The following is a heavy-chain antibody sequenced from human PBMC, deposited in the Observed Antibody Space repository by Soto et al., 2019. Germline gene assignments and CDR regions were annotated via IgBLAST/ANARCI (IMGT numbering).Heavy chain of an antibody. J-gene: IGHJ4*02. D-gene: IGHD3-3*01. CDR1: GFTFSSYA. Sequence: GGSLRLSCAASGFTFSSYAMSWVRQAPGKGLEWVSAISGSGGSTYYADSVKGRFTISRDNSKNTLYLQMNSLRAEDTAVYYCAKDLGTLNDFWSGFGYWGQGTLVTVSS. V-gene: IGHV3-23*01. CDR2: ISGSGGST. CDR3: AKDLGTLNDFWSGFGY.